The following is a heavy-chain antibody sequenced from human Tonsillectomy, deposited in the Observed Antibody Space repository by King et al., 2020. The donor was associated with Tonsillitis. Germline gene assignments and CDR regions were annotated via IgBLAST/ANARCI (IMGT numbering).Heavy chain of an antibody. Sequence: QLQESGPGLVKPAQTLSLTCTVSGGSIGTGSYYWSWIRQPAGKGLEWIGRIQTSGSSNYNTSLKSRVTISVDMSKNQFSLKLSSVTAADTAVYYCARDPGSGWYNGAFDIWGQGTLVTVSS. CDR1: GGSIGTGSYY. J-gene: IGHJ3*02. D-gene: IGHD6-19*01. CDR3: ARDPGSGWYNGAFDI. V-gene: IGHV4-61*02. CDR2: IQTSGSS.